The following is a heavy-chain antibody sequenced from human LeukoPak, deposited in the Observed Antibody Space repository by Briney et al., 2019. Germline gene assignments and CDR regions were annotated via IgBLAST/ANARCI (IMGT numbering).Heavy chain of an antibody. CDR1: GGSISSSSYY. Sequence: SETLSPTCTVSGGSISSSSYYCGWIRQPPGKGLEWIGSIYYSGRIYYNPSLNCRGTISVDTSKNQFSLKLSSVTAADTAVYYCSRGTRGYDILTGYYPSTSPFDYWGQGTLVTVSS. V-gene: IGHV4-39*01. CDR3: SRGTRGYDILTGYYPSTSPFDY. CDR2: IYYSGRI. J-gene: IGHJ4*02. D-gene: IGHD3-9*01.